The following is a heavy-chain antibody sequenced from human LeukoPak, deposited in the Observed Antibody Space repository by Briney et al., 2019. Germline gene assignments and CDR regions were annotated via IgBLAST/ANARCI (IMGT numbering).Heavy chain of an antibody. D-gene: IGHD3-3*01. J-gene: IGHJ4*02. CDR2: INPSGGST. V-gene: IGHV1-46*01. Sequence: ASVKVSCKASGYTFTSYYMHWVRQAPGQGLEWMGIINPSGGSTSYAQKFQGRVTMTRDTSTSTVYMELSSLRSEDMAVYYCARAGDFGVVIMSDYFDYWGQGTLVTVSS. CDR1: GYTFTSYY. CDR3: ARAGDFGVVIMSDYFDY.